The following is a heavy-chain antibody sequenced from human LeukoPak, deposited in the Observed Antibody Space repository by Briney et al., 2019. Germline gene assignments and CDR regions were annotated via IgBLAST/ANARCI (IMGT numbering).Heavy chain of an antibody. CDR2: ISAYNGNT. J-gene: IGHJ1*01. CDR1: GYTFTSYG. Sequence: ASVKVSCKASGYTFTSYGISWVRQAPGQGLEWMGWISAYNGNTDYAQKLQGRVTMTTDTSTSTAYMELRSLRSDDTAVYYCARSSDGDYLTLGYFQHWGQGTLVTVSS. CDR3: ARSSDGDYLTLGYFQH. D-gene: IGHD4-17*01. V-gene: IGHV1-18*01.